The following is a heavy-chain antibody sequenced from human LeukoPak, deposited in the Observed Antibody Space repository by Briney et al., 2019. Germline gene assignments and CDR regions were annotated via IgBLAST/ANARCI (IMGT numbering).Heavy chain of an antibody. J-gene: IGHJ4*02. CDR2: TYYSSKWYT. CDR1: GDSVSGNSAT. D-gene: IGHD6-19*01. CDR3: ARDPGKCSGWRFDY. V-gene: IGHV6-1*01. Sequence: SQTLSLTCAISGDSVSGNSATWNWIRQSPSRGLEWLGRTYYSSKWYTGYAVSVRSRITISPDTSKNQFSLELNSVSPEDTAVYYCARDPGKCSGWRFDYWGQGTLVTVSS.